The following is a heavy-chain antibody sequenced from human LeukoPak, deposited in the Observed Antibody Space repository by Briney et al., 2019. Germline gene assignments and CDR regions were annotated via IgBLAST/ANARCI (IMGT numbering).Heavy chain of an antibody. Sequence: GGSLRLSCAASGLTFKNARMSWVRQAPGKGLEWIGRIKRKADGGTIDYAAPVKARFTISRDDSKNTLYLQMNSLKTEDTAVYYCTTDYGDSGYFQHRGQGTLVTVSS. CDR1: GLTFKNAR. CDR2: IKRKADGGTI. CDR3: TTDYGDSGYFQH. J-gene: IGHJ1*01. D-gene: IGHD4-17*01. V-gene: IGHV3-15*01.